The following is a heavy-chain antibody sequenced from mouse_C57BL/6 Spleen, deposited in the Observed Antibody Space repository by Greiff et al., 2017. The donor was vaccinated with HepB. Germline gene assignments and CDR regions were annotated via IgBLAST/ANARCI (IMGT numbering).Heavy chain of an antibody. V-gene: IGHV1-15*01. J-gene: IGHJ2*01. CDR2: IDPETGGT. D-gene: IGHD2-4*01. Sequence: QVHVKQSGAELVRPGASVTLSCKASGYTFTDYEMHWVKQTPVHGLEWIGAIDPETGGTAYNQKFKGKAILTADKSSSTAYMELRSLTSEDSAVYYCTRLEGLRRALDYWGQGTTLTVSS. CDR1: GYTFTDYE. CDR3: TRLEGLRRALDY.